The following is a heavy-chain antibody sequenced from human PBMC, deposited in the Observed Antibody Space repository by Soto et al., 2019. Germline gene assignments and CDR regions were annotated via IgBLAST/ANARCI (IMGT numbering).Heavy chain of an antibody. Sequence: SETLSLTCTVSGGSISSYYWSWIRQPPGKGLEWIGYSYYSGSTNYNPSLKSRVTISVDTSKNQFSLKLSSVTAADTAVYYCAAREIFLGEINFDYWGQGTLVTVSS. J-gene: IGHJ4*02. CDR3: AAREIFLGEINFDY. CDR2: SYYSGST. CDR1: GGSISSYY. D-gene: IGHD2-21*01. V-gene: IGHV4-59*01.